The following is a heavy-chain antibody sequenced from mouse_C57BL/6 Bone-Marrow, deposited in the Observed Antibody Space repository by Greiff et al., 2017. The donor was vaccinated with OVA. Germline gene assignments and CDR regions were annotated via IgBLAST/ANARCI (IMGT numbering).Heavy chain of an antibody. V-gene: IGHV1-80*01. CDR1: GYAFSSYW. Sequence: QVQLQQSGAELVKPGASVKISCKASGYAFSSYWMNWVKQRPGKGLEWIGQIYPGDGDTNYNGKFKGKATLTADKSSSTAYMQLSSLTYEDSAVYFCARKAYYSSYYFDYWGQGTTLTVSS. CDR2: IYPGDGDT. CDR3: ARKAYYSSYYFDY. J-gene: IGHJ2*01. D-gene: IGHD2-12*01.